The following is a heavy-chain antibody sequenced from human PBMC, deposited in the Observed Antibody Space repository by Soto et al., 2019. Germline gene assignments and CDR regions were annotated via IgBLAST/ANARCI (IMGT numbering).Heavy chain of an antibody. V-gene: IGHV3-23*01. CDR2: ISGGGGAT. Sequence: EVQLLESGGTLVQPGGSLRLSCAASGFPFSTYAMTWVRQAPGKGLEWVSTISGGGGATYYADSVKGRFTISRDTSENTLYLQMNGLRTEDTALYYCAKRDCPTTTCQDHYYVDPWCQGTLVTVSS. D-gene: IGHD3-10*02. CDR1: GFPFSTYA. J-gene: IGHJ5*02. CDR3: AKRDCPTTTCQDHYYVDP.